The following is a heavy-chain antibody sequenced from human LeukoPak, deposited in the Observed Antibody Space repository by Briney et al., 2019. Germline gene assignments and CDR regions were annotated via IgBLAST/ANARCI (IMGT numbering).Heavy chain of an antibody. J-gene: IGHJ4*02. CDR2: ISYDGSNK. D-gene: IGHD3-10*01. CDR1: GFTFSSYA. V-gene: IGHV3-30-3*01. CDR3: ARDKGLSEVRGVIPQGPFDY. Sequence: GRSLRLSCAASGFTFSSYAMHWVRQAPGKGLEWVAVISYDGSNKYYADSVKGRFTISRDNSKNTLYLQMNSLRAEDTAVYYCARDKGLSEVRGVIPQGPFDYWGQGTLVTVSS.